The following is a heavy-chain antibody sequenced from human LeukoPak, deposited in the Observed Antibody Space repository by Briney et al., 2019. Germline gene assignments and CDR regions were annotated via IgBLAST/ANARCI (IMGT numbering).Heavy chain of an antibody. D-gene: IGHD3-3*01. Sequence: SETLSLTCTVSGGSISSSSYYWGWIRQPPGKGLEWIGSIYYSGSTYYNPSLKSRVTISVDTSKNQFSLKLSSVTAADTAVYYCARRYDFWSGYYLDYWGQGTLVTVSS. J-gene: IGHJ4*02. V-gene: IGHV4-39*07. CDR1: GGSISSSSYY. CDR3: ARRYDFWSGYYLDY. CDR2: IYYSGST.